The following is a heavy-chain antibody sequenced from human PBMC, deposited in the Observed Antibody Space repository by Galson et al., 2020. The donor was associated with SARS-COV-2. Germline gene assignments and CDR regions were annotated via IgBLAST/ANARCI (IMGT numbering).Heavy chain of an antibody. CDR2: ISPRSEYI. V-gene: IGHV3-21*01. D-gene: IGHD2-21*01. J-gene: IGHJ3*01. CDR1: GFIFSSYS. CDR3: ARDLIATSEDAFDL. Sequence: GGSLRLSCAASGFIFSSYSMDWVRQAPGKGLEWVAAISPRSEYIFYADSVKGRFTISRDNAKNSLYLQMNSLRAEDTGVYYCARDLIATSEDAFDLWGQGTVVTVSS.